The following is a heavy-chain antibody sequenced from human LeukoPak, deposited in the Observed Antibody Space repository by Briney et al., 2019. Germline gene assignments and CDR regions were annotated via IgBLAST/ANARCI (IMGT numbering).Heavy chain of an antibody. V-gene: IGHV4-38-2*02. J-gene: IGHJ4*02. CDR3: ARVGSSTSWRMWGLDY. CDR2: MYHTGST. Sequence: PSETLSLTCTVSGYSMSSGYYWGWIRQPPERGLEWIGSMYHTGSTYYNPSLKSRVTISVDTSKNQFSLKLSSVTAADTAVYYCARVGSSTSWRMWGLDYWGQGTLVTVSS. D-gene: IGHD2-2*01. CDR1: GYSMSSGYY.